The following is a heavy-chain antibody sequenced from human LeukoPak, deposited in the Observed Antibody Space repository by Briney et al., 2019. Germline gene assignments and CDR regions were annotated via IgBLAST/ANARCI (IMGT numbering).Heavy chain of an antibody. CDR3: ARVDNWNYEDY. CDR2: IYTSGST. J-gene: IGHJ4*02. D-gene: IGHD1-7*01. V-gene: IGHV4-61*02. CDR1: GGSISSGSYY. Sequence: SETLSLTCTVSGGSISSGSYYWSWIRQPAGKGLEWIGRIYTSGSTNYNPSLKSRVTISVDTSKNQFSLKLSSVTAADTAVYYCARVDNWNYEDYWGQGTLVTVSS.